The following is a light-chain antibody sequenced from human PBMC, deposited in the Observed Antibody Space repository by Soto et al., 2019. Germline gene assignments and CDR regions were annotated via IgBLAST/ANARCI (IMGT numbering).Light chain of an antibody. Sequence: DIQMTQSPSSLSASVGDRVTITCRASQTISNSLNWYQQKSGKAPKLLIFAASSWQSGVPSRFSGSGSGTDFPLTISSLQPEDFATYYCQQSNSSPDTFGPGTKVDI. V-gene: IGKV1-39*01. CDR2: AAS. CDR1: QTISNS. J-gene: IGKJ3*01. CDR3: QQSNSSPDT.